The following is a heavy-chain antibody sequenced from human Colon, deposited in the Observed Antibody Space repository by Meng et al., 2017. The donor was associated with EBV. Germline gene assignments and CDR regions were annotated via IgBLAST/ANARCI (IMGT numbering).Heavy chain of an antibody. V-gene: IGHV3-23*04. CDR1: GFTFSTYP. J-gene: IGHJ4*02. Sequence: EVQLVESGGGLVGPGGSLRLSCAASGFTFSTYPMSWFRQAPGKGLEWVSSISPSGGSAYYIDSVKGRFTISRDNSKNTLYLQMNSLRAEDTAVYYCAKRDLVQTVFNRYFDYWGQGTLVTVSS. D-gene: IGHD3-10*01. CDR2: ISPSGGSA. CDR3: AKRDLVQTVFNRYFDY.